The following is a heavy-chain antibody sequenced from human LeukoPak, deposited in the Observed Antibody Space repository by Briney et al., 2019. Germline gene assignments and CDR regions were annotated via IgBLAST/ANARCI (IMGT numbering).Heavy chain of an antibody. J-gene: IGHJ4*02. D-gene: IGHD3-22*01. CDR3: ARGPDTSGYYPFDF. CDR1: GYTFTYYY. V-gene: IGHV1-2*02. CDR2: INPNSGYT. Sequence: ASVKVSCKASGYTFTYYYMHWVRQAPGQGLEWMGWINPNSGYTNYAQKFQGRATMTRDTSISTAYMELSRLRSDDTAVYYCARGPDTSGYYPFDFWGQGTLVTVSS.